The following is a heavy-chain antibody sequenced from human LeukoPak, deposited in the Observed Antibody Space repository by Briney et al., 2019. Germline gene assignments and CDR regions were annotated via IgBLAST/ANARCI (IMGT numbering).Heavy chain of an antibody. CDR1: GGSFSGHY. V-gene: IGHV4-34*01. J-gene: IGHJ5*02. Sequence: SETLSLTCAVYGGSFSGHYWSWIRQPPGKGLEWIGEINHSENTNYNPSLTKYNPSLKSRVTISVDTSKNQFSLKLSSVTAADTAVYYCAREVYYYDSSGYLSWGQGTLVTVSS. CDR3: AREVYYYDSSGYLS. CDR2: INHSENT. D-gene: IGHD3-22*01.